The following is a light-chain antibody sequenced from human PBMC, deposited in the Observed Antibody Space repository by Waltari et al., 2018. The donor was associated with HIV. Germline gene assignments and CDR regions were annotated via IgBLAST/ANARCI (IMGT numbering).Light chain of an antibody. V-gene: IGLV2-23*02. J-gene: IGLJ2*01. CDR1: SSDVGIYNL. CDR3: CSYTSSSAYVI. Sequence: QSAPTQPASVSGSPGQSITIPCTGTSSDVGIYNLVSWYQQYPGKAPKLMIYQVSERPSGVSPRFSGSKSGNTASLTISGLQAEDEADYYCCSYTSSSAYVIFGGGTKLIVL. CDR2: QVS.